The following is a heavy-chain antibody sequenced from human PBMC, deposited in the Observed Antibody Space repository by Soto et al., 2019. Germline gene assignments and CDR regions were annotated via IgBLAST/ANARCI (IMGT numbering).Heavy chain of an antibody. CDR1: GFTFSSYG. Sequence: GGSLRLSCAASGFTFSSYGMHWVRQAPGKGLEWVAVIWYDGSNKYYADSVKGRFTISRDNSKNTLYLQMNSLRAEDTAVYYCARDALLWFGELLRYYYYMDVWGKGTTVTVSS. J-gene: IGHJ6*03. D-gene: IGHD3-10*01. CDR2: IWYDGSNK. CDR3: ARDALLWFGELLRYYYYMDV. V-gene: IGHV3-33*01.